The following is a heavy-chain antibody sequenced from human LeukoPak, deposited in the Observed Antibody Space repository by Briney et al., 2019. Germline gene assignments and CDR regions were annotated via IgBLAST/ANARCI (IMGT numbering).Heavy chain of an antibody. CDR2: ISYDGSNK. V-gene: IGHV3-30-3*01. Sequence: GRSLRLSCAASGFTFSSYAMHWVRQAPGKGLEWVAVISYDGSNKYYADSVKGRFTVSRDNSKNTLYLQMNSLRVEDTALYYCAKGRSGSCYSQSDYWGQGTLVTVSS. CDR3: AKGRSGSCYSQSDY. D-gene: IGHD2-15*01. J-gene: IGHJ4*02. CDR1: GFTFSSYA.